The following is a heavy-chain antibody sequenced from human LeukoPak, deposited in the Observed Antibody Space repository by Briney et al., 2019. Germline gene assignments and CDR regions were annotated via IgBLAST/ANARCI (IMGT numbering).Heavy chain of an antibody. Sequence: SVKVSCKASGYTFTSYAISWVRQAPGQGLEWMGGIIPMFATANYAKKFQGRVTITADASTSIAYMELSSLRSEDTAVYYCARTPTTVVTRYWYFDLWGRGTLVTVSS. CDR2: IIPMFATA. J-gene: IGHJ2*01. V-gene: IGHV1-69*13. CDR1: GYTFTSYA. CDR3: ARTPTTVVTRYWYFDL. D-gene: IGHD4-23*01.